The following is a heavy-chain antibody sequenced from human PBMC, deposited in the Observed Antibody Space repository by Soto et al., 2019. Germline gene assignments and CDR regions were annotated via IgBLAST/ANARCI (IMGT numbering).Heavy chain of an antibody. J-gene: IGHJ4*02. Sequence: PGGSLRLSCSTSGFNFGDYAMTWFRQAPGKGLEWIGFIRSKTYGETIEYAASVKGRFNISRDDSQSIAYLQMNSLKIEDTAVYYYDSSGYIDYWGQGTLVTAPQ. CDR3: DSSGYIDY. CDR1: GFNFGDYA. V-gene: IGHV3-49*03. CDR2: IRSKTYGETI. D-gene: IGHD2-15*01.